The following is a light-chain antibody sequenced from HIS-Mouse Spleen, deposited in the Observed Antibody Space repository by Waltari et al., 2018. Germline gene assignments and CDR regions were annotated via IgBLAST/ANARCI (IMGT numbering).Light chain of an antibody. CDR2: KDS. J-gene: IGLJ2*01. CDR1: ALHKQY. CDR3: QSADSSGTYQDVV. Sequence: SYELTQPPSVSVSPGQTARTTCSGDALHKQYAYWYLQKPGQAPVLVIYKDSERPSGIPERFSGSSSGTTVTLTISGVQAEDEADYYCQSADSSGTYQDVVFGGGTKLTVL. V-gene: IGLV3-25*03.